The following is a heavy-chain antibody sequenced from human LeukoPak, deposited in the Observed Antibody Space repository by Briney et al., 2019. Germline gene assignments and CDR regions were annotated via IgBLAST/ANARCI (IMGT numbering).Heavy chain of an antibody. Sequence: SETLSLTCTVSGGSISSDDYYCNWIRQPPGKGLEWIGHIYYSGSTYYNPSLKSRVTISVDTSKNQFSLELSSVTAADTAVYYCARATLGQQLGELDYYGMDVWGQGTTVTVSS. CDR3: ARATLGQQLGELDYYGMDV. CDR2: IYYSGST. J-gene: IGHJ6*02. D-gene: IGHD6-13*01. V-gene: IGHV4-30-4*02. CDR1: GGSISSDDYY.